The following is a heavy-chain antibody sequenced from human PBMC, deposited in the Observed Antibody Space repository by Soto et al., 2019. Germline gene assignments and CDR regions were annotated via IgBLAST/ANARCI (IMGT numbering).Heavy chain of an antibody. CDR3: ARSSGNYADFDS. D-gene: IGHD1-26*01. CDR2: INPNSGGT. V-gene: IGHV1-2*02. CDR1: GYTFTAYY. J-gene: IGHJ4*02. Sequence: QVQLVQSGAEVKKPGASVKVSCKASGYTFTAYYMHWVRQAPGQGLEWMGWINPNSGGTNYAQKFQGRVTMTRDTSISTAYMELSRLTSDDTVVFYCARSSGNYADFDSWGQGTLVTVSS.